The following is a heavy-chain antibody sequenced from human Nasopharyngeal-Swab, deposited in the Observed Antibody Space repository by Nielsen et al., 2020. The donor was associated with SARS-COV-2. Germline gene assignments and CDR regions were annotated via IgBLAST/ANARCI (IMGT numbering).Heavy chain of an antibody. J-gene: IGHJ2*01. CDR2: TYYRSKWYN. D-gene: IGHD3-10*01. CDR1: GDSVSSNSAA. V-gene: IGHV6-1*01. CDR3: ARHPTMVRGLRYYWYFDL. Sequence: SQTLSLTCAISGDSVSSNSAAWNWIRQSPSRGLEWLGRTYYRSKWYNDYAVSVKSRITINPDTSKNQFPLQLNSVTAADTAVYYCARHPTMVRGLRYYWYFDLWGRGTLVTVSS.